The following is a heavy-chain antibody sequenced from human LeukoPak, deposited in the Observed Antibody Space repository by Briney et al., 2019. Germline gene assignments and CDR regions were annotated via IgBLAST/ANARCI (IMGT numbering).Heavy chain of an antibody. J-gene: IGHJ4*02. CDR1: ALRFSSFA. CDR3: AVDYYGSGSYYNWYETPFDY. CDR2: IHGSGETT. D-gene: IGHD3-10*01. Sequence: GGSLRLSCAASALRFSSFAMTWVRQVPGKGLEWVSGIHGSGETTYYADSVKGRFTISRDNSKNTPYLQMNSLRAEDTAVYYCAVDYYGSGSYYNWYETPFDYWGQGTLVTVSS. V-gene: IGHV3-23*01.